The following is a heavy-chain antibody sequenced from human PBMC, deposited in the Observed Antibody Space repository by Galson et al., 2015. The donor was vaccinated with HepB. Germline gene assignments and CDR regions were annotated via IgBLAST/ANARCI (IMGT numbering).Heavy chain of an antibody. J-gene: IGHJ3*02. D-gene: IGHD3-22*01. CDR1: GFTFSSYG. V-gene: IGHV3-33*01. CDR2: IWYDGSNK. CDR3: ARGTDYDSSGYDAFDI. Sequence: SLRLSCAASGFTFSSYGMHWVRQAPGKGLEWVAVIWYDGSNKYYADSVKGRFTISRDNSKNTLYLQMNSLRAEDTAVYYCARGTDYDSSGYDAFDIWGQGTMVTVSS.